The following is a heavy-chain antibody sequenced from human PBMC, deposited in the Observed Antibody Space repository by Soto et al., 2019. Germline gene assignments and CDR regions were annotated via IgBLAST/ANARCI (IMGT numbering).Heavy chain of an antibody. Sequence: ASVKVSCKASGYTFTSYDINWVRQATGQGLEWMGWMNPNSGNTGYAQKFQGRVTMTRNTSISTAYMELSSLRSEYTAVYYCARGTGDLWFGVLPWFDPWGQGTLVTVSS. D-gene: IGHD3-10*01. CDR2: MNPNSGNT. J-gene: IGHJ5*02. CDR1: GYTFTSYD. V-gene: IGHV1-8*01. CDR3: ARGTGDLWFGVLPWFDP.